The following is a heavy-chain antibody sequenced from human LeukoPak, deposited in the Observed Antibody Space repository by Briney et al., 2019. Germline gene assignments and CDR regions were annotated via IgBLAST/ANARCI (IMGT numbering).Heavy chain of an antibody. J-gene: IGHJ4*02. V-gene: IGHV3-74*01. CDR2: INSDGSST. CDR3: ARGPSSSWYGLDY. D-gene: IGHD6-13*01. Sequence: GGSLRLSCAASGFTFSRHWMHWVRQAPGKGLVWVSRINSDGSSTSYADSVKGRFTISRDNAKNTLYLQVNSLRAEDTAVYYCARGPSSSWYGLDYWGQGTPVTVSS. CDR1: GFTFSRHW.